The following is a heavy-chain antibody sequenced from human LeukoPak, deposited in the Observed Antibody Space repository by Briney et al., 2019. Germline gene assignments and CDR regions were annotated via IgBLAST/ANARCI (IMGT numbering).Heavy chain of an antibody. J-gene: IGHJ4*02. CDR1: GVSISSGDYY. Sequence: SETLSLTCTVSGVSISSGDYYWSWIRQPPGKGLEWIGYIYYSGSTYYNPSLKSRVTISVDTSKNQFSLKLSSVTAADTAVYYCALGGGYCSSTSCYVKSAFDYWGQGTLVTVSS. V-gene: IGHV4-30-4*01. CDR3: ALGGGYCSSTSCYVKSAFDY. D-gene: IGHD2-2*01. CDR2: IYYSGST.